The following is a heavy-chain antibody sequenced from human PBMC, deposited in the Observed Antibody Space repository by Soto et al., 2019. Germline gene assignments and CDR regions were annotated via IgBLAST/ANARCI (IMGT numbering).Heavy chain of an antibody. D-gene: IGHD3-9*01. Sequence: ESGGGVVQPGRSLRLSCAASGFTFSDYGMHWVRQAPGKGLEWVAVIWYDGSNKYYADSVKGRFTISRDNSKNTLYLQMNSLRAEDTAVYYCARDPLHYDILTGYSPNYFDFWGQGTLVTVSS. J-gene: IGHJ4*02. CDR1: GFTFSDYG. CDR3: ARDPLHYDILTGYSPNYFDF. V-gene: IGHV3-33*01. CDR2: IWYDGSNK.